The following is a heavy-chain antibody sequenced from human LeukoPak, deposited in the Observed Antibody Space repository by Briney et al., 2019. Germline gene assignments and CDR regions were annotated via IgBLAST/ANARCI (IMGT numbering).Heavy chain of an antibody. CDR1: GGSFSGYY. J-gene: IGHJ6*02. CDR2: INHSGST. Sequence: SETLSLTCAVYGGSFSGYYWSWIRQPPGKGLEWIGEINHSGSTNYNPSLKSRVTISVDTSKNQFSLKRSSVTAADTAVYYCARGIRSPPRRGYSYGYSFDYYYGMDVWGQGTTVTVSS. CDR3: ARGIRSPPRRGYSYGYSFDYYYGMDV. V-gene: IGHV4-34*01. D-gene: IGHD5-18*01.